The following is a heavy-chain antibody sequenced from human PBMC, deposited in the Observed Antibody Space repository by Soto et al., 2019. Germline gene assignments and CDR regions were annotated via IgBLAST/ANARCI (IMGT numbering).Heavy chain of an antibody. V-gene: IGHV3-23*01. CDR3: ARPGQLVIGYYFDY. CDR2: ISGSGGST. D-gene: IGHD6-6*01. Sequence: GGSLRLSCAASGFTFSSYAMSWVRQAPGKGLEWVSAISGSGGSTYYADSVKGRFTISRDNSKNTLYLQMNSLRAEDTSVYYCARPGQLVIGYYFDYWGQGTLVTVSS. J-gene: IGHJ4*02. CDR1: GFTFSSYA.